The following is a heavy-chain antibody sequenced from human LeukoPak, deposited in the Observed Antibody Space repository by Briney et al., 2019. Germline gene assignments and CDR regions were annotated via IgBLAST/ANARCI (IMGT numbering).Heavy chain of an antibody. Sequence: PSETLPLTCTVSGDSIRSSYWSWIRQPPGKGLEWIGYIYYSGSTNYNPSLKSRVTISVDTSKNQFSLRLSSVTAADAAIYYCARVTPLYDHYYFDWWGQGTLVTVSS. D-gene: IGHD3-22*01. CDR2: IYYSGST. CDR3: ARVTPLYDHYYFDW. J-gene: IGHJ4*02. CDR1: GDSIRSSY. V-gene: IGHV4-59*01.